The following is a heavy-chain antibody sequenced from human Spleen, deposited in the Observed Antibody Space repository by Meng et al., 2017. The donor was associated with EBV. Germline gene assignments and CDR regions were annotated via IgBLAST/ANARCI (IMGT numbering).Heavy chain of an antibody. J-gene: IGHJ4*02. V-gene: IGHV4-4*02. CDR1: GGSISSSKW. Sequence: HVQPPGRGPGLPNPSGTLSLTCGVSGGSISSSKWWSWVRQPPGKGLEWIGEIHHSGSTNFNPSLKSRVTISVDKSKNQFSLKLSSVTAADTAVYYCATTYGDDSHYFDYWGQGTLVTVSS. CDR3: ATTYGDDSHYFDY. D-gene: IGHD4-17*01. CDR2: IHHSGST.